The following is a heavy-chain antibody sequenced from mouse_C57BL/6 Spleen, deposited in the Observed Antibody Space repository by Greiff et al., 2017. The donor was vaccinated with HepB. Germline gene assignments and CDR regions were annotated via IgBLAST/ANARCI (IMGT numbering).Heavy chain of an antibody. CDR1: GYTFTDYE. Sequence: LQESGAELVRPGASVTLSCKASGYTFTDYEMHWVKQTPVHGLEWIGAIDPETGGTAYNQKSKGKAILTADKSSSTAYMELRSLTSEDSAVYYCTRKGYGDYWGQGTTLTVSS. CDR2: IDPETGGT. J-gene: IGHJ2*01. CDR3: TRKGYGDY. D-gene: IGHD2-14*01. V-gene: IGHV1-15*01.